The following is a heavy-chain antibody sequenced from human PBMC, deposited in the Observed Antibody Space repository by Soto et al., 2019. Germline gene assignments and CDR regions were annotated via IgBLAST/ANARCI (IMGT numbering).Heavy chain of an antibody. Sequence: QVQLVQSGAEEKKPGASVKVSCKASGYTFTSYAMHWVRQAPGQRLEWMGWINAGNGNTKYSQKFQGRVTITRDTAGSTAYMELSSLISEDTAVYYCARSIVVVTALDYWVQGTLVTVSS. V-gene: IGHV1-3*05. D-gene: IGHD2-21*02. CDR3: ARSIVVVTALDY. CDR2: INAGNGNT. CDR1: GYTFTSYA. J-gene: IGHJ4*02.